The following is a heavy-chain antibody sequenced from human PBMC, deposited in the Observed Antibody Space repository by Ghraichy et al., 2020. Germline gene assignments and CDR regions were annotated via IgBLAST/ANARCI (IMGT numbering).Heavy chain of an antibody. CDR2: IYHSGST. V-gene: IGHV4-38-2*02. CDR3: ARGGFEESYYDFWSGLPLIDY. J-gene: IGHJ4*02. CDR1: GYSISSGYY. Sequence: SETLALTCTVSGYSISSGYYWGWIRQPPGKGLEWIGSIYHSGSTYYNPSLKSRVTISVDTSKNQFSLKLSSVTAADTAVYYCARGGFEESYYDFWSGLPLIDYWGQGTLVTVSS. D-gene: IGHD3-3*01.